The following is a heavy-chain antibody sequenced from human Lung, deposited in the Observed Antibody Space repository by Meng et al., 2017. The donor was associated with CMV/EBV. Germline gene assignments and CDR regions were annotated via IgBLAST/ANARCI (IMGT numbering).Heavy chain of an antibody. CDR3: ARGINGGSGD. V-gene: IGHV6-1*01. CDR1: GDIVSSNSAA. Sequence: VQLHQSGPGLVKPSQTLSLTCAISGDIVSSNSAAWHWIRQSPSRGLEWLGRTYYRSKWYHEYAVSVKSRITISPDTPKNQFSLQLNSMTPEDTAVYYCARGINGGSGDWGQGTLVTVSS. D-gene: IGHD4-23*01. J-gene: IGHJ4*02. CDR2: TYYRSKWYH.